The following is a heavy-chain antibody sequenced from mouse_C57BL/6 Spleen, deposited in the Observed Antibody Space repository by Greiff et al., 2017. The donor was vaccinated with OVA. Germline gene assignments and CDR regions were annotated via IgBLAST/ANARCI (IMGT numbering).Heavy chain of an antibody. Sequence: VQLQQPGAELVRPGSSVKLSCKASGYTFTSYWMHWVKQRPIQGLEWIGNIDPSDSETHYNQKFKDKATLTVDKSSSTAYMQLSSLTSEDSAVYYCSIRMYDGCLDYWGQGTTLTVSS. V-gene: IGHV1-52*01. J-gene: IGHJ2*01. CDR1: GYTFTSYW. D-gene: IGHD2-3*01. CDR2: IDPSDSET. CDR3: SIRMYDGCLDY.